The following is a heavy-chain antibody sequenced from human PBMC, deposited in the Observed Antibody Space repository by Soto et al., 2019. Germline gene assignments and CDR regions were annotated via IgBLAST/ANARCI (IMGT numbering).Heavy chain of an antibody. V-gene: IGHV1-3*05. Sequence: QVQLVQSGAEEKKPGASVKGSCKASGYTFTSYAMHWVRQAPGQRLEWMGWINAGNGNTKYSQNFQGRVTITRDTSASTAYMELSSLRSEDTAVYYCARSIVVVTALDYWGQGTLVTVSS. CDR2: INAGNGNT. CDR3: ARSIVVVTALDY. CDR1: GYTFTSYA. J-gene: IGHJ4*02. D-gene: IGHD2-21*02.